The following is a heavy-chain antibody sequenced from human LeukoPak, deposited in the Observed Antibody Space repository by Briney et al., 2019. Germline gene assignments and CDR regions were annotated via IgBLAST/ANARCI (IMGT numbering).Heavy chain of an antibody. J-gene: IGHJ4*02. V-gene: IGHV3-48*03. D-gene: IGHD3-22*01. Sequence: GGSLRLSCAASGFTFSSYEMNRVRQAPGKGLEWVSYISSSGSTIYYADSVKGRFAISRDNAKNSLYLQMNSLRAEDTAVYYCARVGVYYDSSGYLLWGQGTLVTVSS. CDR1: GFTFSSYE. CDR2: ISSSGSTI. CDR3: ARVGVYYDSSGYLL.